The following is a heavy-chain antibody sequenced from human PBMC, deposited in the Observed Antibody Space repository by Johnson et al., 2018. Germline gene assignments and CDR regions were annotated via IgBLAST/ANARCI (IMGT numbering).Heavy chain of an antibody. CDR2: IGTAGDT. J-gene: IGHJ6*02. CDR3: ARGRLTNGIDG. D-gene: IGHD2-2*01. CDR1: GFTFSSYD. V-gene: IGHV3-13*01. Sequence: EVQLVESGGGVVQPGRSLRLSCAASGFTFSSYDMHWVRQATGKGLEWVSAIGTAGDTYYPGSVKGRFTISRENAKTSLYLQMNSLRAGDTAVDYCARGRLTNGIDGGVQGTTGTVSS.